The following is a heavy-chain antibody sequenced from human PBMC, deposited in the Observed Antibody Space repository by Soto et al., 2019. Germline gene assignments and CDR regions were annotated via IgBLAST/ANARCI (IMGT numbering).Heavy chain of an antibody. J-gene: IGHJ4*02. CDR2: ISYDGRHK. CDR1: GFTFSNYG. V-gene: IGHV3-30*18. D-gene: IGHD2-15*01. CDR3: AKDGAPRYCSRSSCHPARAY. Sequence: QVQLVESGGGVVQPGRSLRLSCAGSGFTFSNYGLHWVRQAPGKGLEWGAVISYDGRHKYYADSVKGRFTISRDKCNNMLYLEMASLRAEDTAVYYCAKDGAPRYCSRSSCHPARAYWGQGTLVTVSS.